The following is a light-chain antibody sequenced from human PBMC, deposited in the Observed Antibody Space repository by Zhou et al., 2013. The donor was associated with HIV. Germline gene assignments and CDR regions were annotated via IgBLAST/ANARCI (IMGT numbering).Light chain of an antibody. CDR3: QQYGSSPLT. J-gene: IGKJ4*01. Sequence: EIVLTQSPGTLSLSAGERVTLSCRASQSLSSKYVAWYQQRLGQAPRLLIYETSSRATGIPDRFSGSGSGTDFTLTISRLEPEDFAVYYCQQYGSSPLTFGGGTKVEIK. V-gene: IGKV3-20*01. CDR2: ETS. CDR1: QSLSSKY.